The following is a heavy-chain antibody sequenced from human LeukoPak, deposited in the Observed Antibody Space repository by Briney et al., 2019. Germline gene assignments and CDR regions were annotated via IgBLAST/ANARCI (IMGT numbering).Heavy chain of an antibody. V-gene: IGHV3-23*01. CDR1: GLTFRTYA. D-gene: IGHD2-21*02. J-gene: IGHJ4*02. Sequence: GGSLRLSCAASGLTFRTYAMSWVRQAPGKGLEWVSSISDSGGYTFYADSVKGRFTISRDNSKNTLYPQMNSLRAEDTAVYYCAKDDNFGLEVVTAIEYWGQGTLVTVSS. CDR3: AKDDNFGLEVVTAIEY. CDR2: ISDSGGYT.